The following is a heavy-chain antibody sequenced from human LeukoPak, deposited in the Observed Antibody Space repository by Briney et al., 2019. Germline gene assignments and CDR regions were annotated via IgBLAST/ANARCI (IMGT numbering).Heavy chain of an antibody. CDR1: GFTFSDCY. CDR3: ATQTGYSGGFFSPLDY. CDR2: IDNSGNTI. D-gene: IGHD1-26*01. Sequence: GGSLRLSCAASGFTFSDCYMSWIRQAPGKGLEWLSYIDNSGNTIYYADSVKGRFSISRDNAKTSLYLQMNSLRAEDTAMYYCATQTGYSGGFFSPLDYWGQGTLVTVSS. J-gene: IGHJ4*02. V-gene: IGHV3-11*01.